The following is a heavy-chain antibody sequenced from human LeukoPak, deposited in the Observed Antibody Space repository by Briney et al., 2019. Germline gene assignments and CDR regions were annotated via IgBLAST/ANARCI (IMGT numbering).Heavy chain of an antibody. Sequence: GGSLRLSCAASGFTFSDYSMNWVRQAPGKGLEWVSYISSSSSTVYYADSVKGRFTISRVTSTNSLYLQMSSLRAEDTAFYYCAKGVRSGTYYNCFDPWGQGTLVTVSS. J-gene: IGHJ5*02. CDR1: GFTFSDYS. V-gene: IGHV3-48*04. D-gene: IGHD1-26*01. CDR2: ISSSSSTV. CDR3: AKGVRSGTYYNCFDP.